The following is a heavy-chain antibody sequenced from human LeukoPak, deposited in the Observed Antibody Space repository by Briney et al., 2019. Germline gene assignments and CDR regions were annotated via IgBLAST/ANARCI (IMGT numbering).Heavy chain of an antibody. CDR1: GYTFTGYY. CDR2: INPSGGTT. J-gene: IGHJ4*02. Sequence: ASVKVSCTASGYTFTGYYMHWVRQAPGQGLEWMGIINPSGGTTSYAQKFQGRATMTRDTSTSTVYMELSSLRSEDTAVYYCARDRSGGFDYWGQGTLVTVSS. V-gene: IGHV1-46*01. CDR3: ARDRSGGFDY.